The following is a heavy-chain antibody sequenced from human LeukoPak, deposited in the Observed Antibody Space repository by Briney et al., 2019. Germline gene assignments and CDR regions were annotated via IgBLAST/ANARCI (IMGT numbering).Heavy chain of an antibody. CDR1: GGSFSGYY. CDR2: INHSGST. Sequence: SETLSLTCAVYGGSFSGYYWSWIRQPPGKGLEWIGEINHSGSTNYNPSLKSRVTISVDTSKNQFSLKLSSVTAADTAVYYCARGRGYCSSTSCSHPYYYYGMDVWGQGTTVTVSS. V-gene: IGHV4-34*01. D-gene: IGHD2-2*01. J-gene: IGHJ6*02. CDR3: ARGRGYCSSTSCSHPYYYYGMDV.